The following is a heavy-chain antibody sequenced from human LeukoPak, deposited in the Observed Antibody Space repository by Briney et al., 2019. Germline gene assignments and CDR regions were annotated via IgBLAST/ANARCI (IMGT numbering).Heavy chain of an antibody. V-gene: IGHV4-34*01. CDR1: GGSFSGYY. CDR2: INHSGST. Sequence: PSETLSLTCAVYGGSFSGYYWSWIRQPPGKGLEWIGEINHSGSTNYNPSLKSRVTISVDTSKNQFSLKLSSVTAADTAVYYCARHLPPREAVEAWFDPWGQGTLVTVSS. CDR3: ARHLPPREAVEAWFDP. J-gene: IGHJ5*02. D-gene: IGHD4-23*01.